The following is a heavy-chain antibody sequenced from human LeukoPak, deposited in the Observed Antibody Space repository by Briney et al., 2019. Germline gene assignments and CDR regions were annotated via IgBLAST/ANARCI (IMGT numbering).Heavy chain of an antibody. J-gene: IGHJ3*02. CDR2: IYYSGST. V-gene: IGHV4-39*01. CDR3: ARGLSWSYYDSSGYQDAFDI. D-gene: IGHD3-22*01. Sequence: ETLSLTCTVSGGSISSSSYYWGWIRQPPGKGLEWIGIIYYSGSTYSNPSLKSRVTISVDTSKNQFSLKLSSVTAADTAVYYCARGLSWSYYDSSGYQDAFDIWGQGTMVTVSS. CDR1: GGSISSSSYY.